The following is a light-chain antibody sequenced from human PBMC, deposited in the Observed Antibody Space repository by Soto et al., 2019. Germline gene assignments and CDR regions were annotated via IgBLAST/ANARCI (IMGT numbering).Light chain of an antibody. CDR3: QQYNNWPPMYT. V-gene: IGKV3-15*01. CDR1: QSVDSN. CDR2: GAS. Sequence: ETVMTQSPATLSLSPGERATLSCRASQSVDSNLAWYQQKPGQAPRLLIYGASTRATGVPARFSGSGSGTQFTLTISSLQSEDFAVYYCQQYNNWPPMYTFGHGTRLEIK. J-gene: IGKJ2*01.